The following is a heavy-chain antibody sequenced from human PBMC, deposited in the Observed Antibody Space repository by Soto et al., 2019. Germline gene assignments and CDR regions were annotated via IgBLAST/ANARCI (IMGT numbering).Heavy chain of an antibody. D-gene: IGHD3-22*01. CDR3: ARDATPIVVVTYYFDY. V-gene: IGHV3-30-3*01. J-gene: IGHJ4*02. Sequence: QVQLVESGGGVVQPGRSLRLSCAASGFTFSSYAMHWVRQAPGKGLEWVAVISYDGSNKYYADSVKGRFTISRDNSKNTQYLQMNRLRAEDTAVYYCARDATPIVVVTYYFDYWGQGTLVTVSS. CDR1: GFTFSSYA. CDR2: ISYDGSNK.